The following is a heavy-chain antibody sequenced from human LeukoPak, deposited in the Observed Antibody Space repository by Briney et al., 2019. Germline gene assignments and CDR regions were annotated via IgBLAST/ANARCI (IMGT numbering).Heavy chain of an antibody. V-gene: IGHV3-23*01. Sequence: GGSLRLSCAASGFTFSLYGMTWVRQAPGKGLEWVSAISGNGRGTYYPDSVKGRFTVSRDNSKNMLYLQMTSLRAEDTAIYYCTKDKRALNATDYWGQGILVTVSS. CDR1: GFTFSLYG. J-gene: IGHJ4*02. D-gene: IGHD1-1*01. CDR2: ISGNGRGT. CDR3: TKDKRALNATDY.